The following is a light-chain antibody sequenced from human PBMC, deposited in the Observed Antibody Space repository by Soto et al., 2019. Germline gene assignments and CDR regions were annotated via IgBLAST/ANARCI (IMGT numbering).Light chain of an antibody. V-gene: IGLV2-11*01. CDR1: STDVGAYNY. CDR2: DVS. CDR3: CSYAGSYTLL. J-gene: IGLJ2*01. Sequence: QSALTQPRSVSGSPGQSVTISCTGTSTDVGAYNYVSWYQVHPGKAPKLMIYDVSQRPSGVPDRFSGSKSANTASLTMSGLQAEDEADYFCCSYAGSYTLLFGGGTKVTVL.